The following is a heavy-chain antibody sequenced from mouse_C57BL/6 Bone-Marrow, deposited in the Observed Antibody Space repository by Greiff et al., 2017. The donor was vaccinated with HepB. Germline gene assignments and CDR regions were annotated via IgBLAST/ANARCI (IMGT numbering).Heavy chain of an antibody. D-gene: IGHD2-4*01. CDR1: GYAFTNYL. Sequence: QVQLQQSGAELVRPGTSVKVSCKASGYAFTNYLIEWVKQRPGQGLEWIGVINPGSGGTNYNEKFKGKATLTADKSSSTAYMQLSSLTSEDSAVYFCARSDYDYDRYFDVWGTGTTVTVSS. V-gene: IGHV1-54*01. CDR3: ARSDYDYDRYFDV. CDR2: INPGSGGT. J-gene: IGHJ1*03.